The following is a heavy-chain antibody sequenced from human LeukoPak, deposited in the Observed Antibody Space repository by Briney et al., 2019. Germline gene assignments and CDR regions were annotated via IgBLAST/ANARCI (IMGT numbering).Heavy chain of an antibody. CDR2: IYHSGST. D-gene: IGHD4-17*01. CDR1: GDSISSGDYY. V-gene: IGHV4-30-2*01. Sequence: ASETLSLTCTVSGDSISSGDYYWSWIRQAPGKGLQWIGYIYHSGSTYYNPSLKSRVTISVDRSKNQFSLKLSSVTAADTAVYYCARGVDGDPFLRYWGQGTLVTVSS. CDR3: ARGVDGDPFLRY. J-gene: IGHJ4*02.